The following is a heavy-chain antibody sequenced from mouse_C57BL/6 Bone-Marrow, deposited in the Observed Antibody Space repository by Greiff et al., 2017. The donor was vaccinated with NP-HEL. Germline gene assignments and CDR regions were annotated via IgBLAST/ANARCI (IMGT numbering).Heavy chain of an antibody. J-gene: IGHJ1*03. D-gene: IGHD2-14*01. CDR2: INPSTGGT. V-gene: IGHV1-42*01. CDR1: GYSFTGYY. CDR3: EREDRKRGYWYFDV. Sequence: EVQLQQSGPELVKPGASVKISCKASGYSFTGYYMNWVKQSPEKSLEWIGEINPSTGGTTYNQKFKAKATLTVDKSSSTAYMQLKSLTSEDSAVYYCEREDRKRGYWYFDVWGTGTTVTVSS.